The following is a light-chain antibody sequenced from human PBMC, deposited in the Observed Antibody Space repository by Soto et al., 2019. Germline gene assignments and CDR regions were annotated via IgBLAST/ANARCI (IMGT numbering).Light chain of an antibody. CDR2: DTS. J-gene: IGKJ2*01. V-gene: IGKV3-11*01. CDR1: QSVSSSS. Sequence: EIVLTQSPATLSLSPGERAALSCRASQSVSSSSLAWYQQKPGQAPRLLIYDTSNRATGIPARFSGSGSGTDFPLTISSLEPEDFAVYYCQQRSNWPRLYTFGQGTKLEIK. CDR3: QQRSNWPRLYT.